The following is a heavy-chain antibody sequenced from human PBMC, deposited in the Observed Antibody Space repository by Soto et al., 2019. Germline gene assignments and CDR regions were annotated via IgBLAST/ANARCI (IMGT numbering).Heavy chain of an antibody. V-gene: IGHV3-7*01. Sequence: GSLLPSCTASGFTFSSYWMSWVRQAPGKGLEWVANIKQDGSEKYYVHSVKGRFTISRDNAKNQLYLQMNSLRAEDTAVYYCARADSSGYAFDIWGQGTMVTV. J-gene: IGHJ3*02. CDR3: ARADSSGYAFDI. CDR1: GFTFSSYW. D-gene: IGHD3-22*01. CDR2: IKQDGSEK.